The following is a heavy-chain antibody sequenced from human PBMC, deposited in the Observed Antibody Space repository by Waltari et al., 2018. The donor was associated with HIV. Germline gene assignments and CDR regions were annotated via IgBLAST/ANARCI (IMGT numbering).Heavy chain of an antibody. CDR2: SGVRSAYT. Sequence: QVHLVESGGDLVKPGGSLRLSCVGSGFTFSDYYMTWIRQAPGKERGVVSCSGVRSAYTNYVGSVQGRVTMSSADAKKSLFLQINSLRPEGAAVYYCARVARGLRQGSFDIWGQGTMVTVSS. CDR3: ARVARGLRQGSFDI. V-gene: IGHV3-11*05. J-gene: IGHJ3*02. D-gene: IGHD2-15*01. CDR1: GFTFSDYY.